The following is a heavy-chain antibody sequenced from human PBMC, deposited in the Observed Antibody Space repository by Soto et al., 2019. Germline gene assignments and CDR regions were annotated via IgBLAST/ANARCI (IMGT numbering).Heavy chain of an antibody. D-gene: IGHD2-21*01. CDR3: AKDGIEVRGLDYFDY. CDR1: GFTFSSYG. CDR2: ISYDGSNK. J-gene: IGHJ4*02. V-gene: IGHV3-30*18. Sequence: GGSLRLSCAASGFTFSSYGMHWVRQAPGKGLEWVAVISYDGSNKYYADPVKGRFTISRDNSKNTLYLQMNSLRAEDTAVYYCAKDGIEVRGLDYFDYWGQGTLVTVSS.